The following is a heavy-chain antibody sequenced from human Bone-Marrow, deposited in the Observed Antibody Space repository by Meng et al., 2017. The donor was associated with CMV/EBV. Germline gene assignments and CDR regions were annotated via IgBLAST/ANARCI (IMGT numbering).Heavy chain of an antibody. V-gene: IGHV3-21*04. J-gene: IGHJ6*02. CDR2: ISSSSTYI. CDR1: GFTFDDYG. Sequence: GGSLRLSCAASGFTFDDYGMSWVRQAPGKGLEWVSSISSSSTYIYNANSVEGRFTISRDNAKNSLYLQMNGLRAEDTAVYYCARGGSGSYSAFYYYYYGMDVWGQGTTVTVSS. D-gene: IGHD1-26*01. CDR3: ARGGSGSYSAFYYYYYGMDV.